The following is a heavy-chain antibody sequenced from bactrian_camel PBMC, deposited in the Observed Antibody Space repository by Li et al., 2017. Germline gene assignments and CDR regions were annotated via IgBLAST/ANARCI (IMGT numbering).Heavy chain of an antibody. V-gene: IGHV3S53*01. CDR1: GYTLPMN. Sequence: QVQLVESGGDSVQAGESLRLSCVASGYTLPMNMGWFRQAPGKEREWVASIAPDSSTSYADSVKGRFTISKDNAKSTLYLRMVNLAPEDTAMYYCAADAHISLPRPWLLRSSRYNYWGQGTQVTVS. CDR3: AADAHISLPRPWLLRSSRYNY. CDR2: IAPDSST. J-gene: IGHJ4*01. D-gene: IGHD2*01.